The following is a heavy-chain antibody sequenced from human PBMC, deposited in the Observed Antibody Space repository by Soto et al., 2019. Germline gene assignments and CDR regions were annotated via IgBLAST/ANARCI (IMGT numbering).Heavy chain of an antibody. V-gene: IGHV5-51*01. Sequence: GESLKIPCRGSGYSFTSYWIGLVRQMPGKGLEWMGIIYPGDYDTRYSPCFQGQVNISADQSISTAYLQWSSLKASDTAMSYCVSPHRDSYYYNVMDFWGQGTPVTVS. CDR3: VSPHRDSYYYNVMDF. J-gene: IGHJ6*02. CDR1: GYSFTSYW. CDR2: IYPGDYDT. D-gene: IGHD2-15*01.